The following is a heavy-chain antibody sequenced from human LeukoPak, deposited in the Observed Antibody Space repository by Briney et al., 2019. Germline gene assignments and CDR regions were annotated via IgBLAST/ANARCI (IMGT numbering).Heavy chain of an antibody. CDR3: ARRSSGWYFAYYFDY. Sequence: SETLSLTCTVSGASISSSNYYWGWIRQPPGKGLEWIGEINHSGSTNYNPSLKSRVTISVDTSKNQFSLKLSSVTAADTAVYYCARRSSGWYFAYYFDYWGQGTLVTVSS. CDR2: INHSGST. CDR1: GASISSSNYY. V-gene: IGHV4-39*07. D-gene: IGHD6-19*01. J-gene: IGHJ4*02.